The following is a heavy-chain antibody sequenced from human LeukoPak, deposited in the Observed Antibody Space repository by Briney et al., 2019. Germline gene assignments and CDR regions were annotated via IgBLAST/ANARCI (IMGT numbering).Heavy chain of an antibody. CDR2: IGRGHRT. J-gene: IGHJ4*02. CDR3: AKIWVLTPEDY. Sequence: GGSLRLSCAASGFTFSSYAMSWVRQAPGNGLEWVSTIGRGHRTYYSASVKGRFTISRDNSKNTLYLQMNGLRDDDTAVYYCAKIWVLTPEDYWGQGTLVTVSS. V-gene: IGHV3-23*01. CDR1: GFTFSSYA. D-gene: IGHD4/OR15-4a*01.